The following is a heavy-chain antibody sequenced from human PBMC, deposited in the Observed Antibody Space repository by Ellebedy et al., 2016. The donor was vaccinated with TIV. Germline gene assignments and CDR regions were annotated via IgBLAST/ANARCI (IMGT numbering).Heavy chain of an antibody. V-gene: IGHV3-23*01. CDR3: AKDKNYDPSPGFRQYQYDYGMEA. CDR1: GLNFRTYA. D-gene: IGHD3/OR15-3a*01. J-gene: IGHJ6*02. Sequence: GESLKISCVASGLNFRTYAMAWVRQAPGKGLEWVACLTHSGAQTSYANSVKGRFTISRNLNTVYLQMDSLRVEDGAVYYCAKDKNYDPSPGFRQYQYDYGMEAWGQGTAVTVSS. CDR2: LTHSGAQT.